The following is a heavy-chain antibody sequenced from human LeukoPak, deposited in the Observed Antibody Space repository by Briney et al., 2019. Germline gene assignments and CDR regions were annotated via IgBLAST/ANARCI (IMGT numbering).Heavy chain of an antibody. CDR2: IDQYGRAK. Sequence: GGSLRLSCAASGFTFSNCWMSWVRQAPGKGLEWVASIDQYGRAKYYVDSVRGRFTFSRDNTKNSLHPQMNSLRAEDTAVYYCARADSYGSILDYWGQGTRVIDSS. CDR1: GFTFSNCW. CDR3: ARADSYGSILDY. J-gene: IGHJ4*02. D-gene: IGHD5-18*01. V-gene: IGHV3-7*04.